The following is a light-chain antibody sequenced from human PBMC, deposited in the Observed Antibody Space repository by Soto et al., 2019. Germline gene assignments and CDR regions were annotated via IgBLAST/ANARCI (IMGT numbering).Light chain of an antibody. Sequence: EMVMTQSPGTLCVSPGERVTLSCRASQSVFSKLAWYQQKPGQAPTLLIFDASARAPGTPARFSGSGSGTEFTLTINSLQSEDFGVYFCMQYNKWPLRTFGQGTKVDIK. CDR3: MQYNKWPLRT. CDR2: DAS. V-gene: IGKV3-15*01. J-gene: IGKJ1*01. CDR1: QSVFSK.